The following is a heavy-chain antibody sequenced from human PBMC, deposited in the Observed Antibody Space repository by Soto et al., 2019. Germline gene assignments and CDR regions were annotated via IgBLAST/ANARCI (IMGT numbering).Heavy chain of an antibody. CDR2: IYYSGST. Sequence: QVQLQESGPGLVKPSETLSLTCTVSGGSISSYYWSWIRQPPGKGLEWIGYIYYSGSTNYNPSRKSRVTISVDTSKTQSSLKLSSVTAADTAVYYCARRYGGTFDYWGQGTLVTVSS. CDR3: ARRYGGTFDY. CDR1: GGSISSYY. J-gene: IGHJ4*02. D-gene: IGHD2-15*01. V-gene: IGHV4-59*08.